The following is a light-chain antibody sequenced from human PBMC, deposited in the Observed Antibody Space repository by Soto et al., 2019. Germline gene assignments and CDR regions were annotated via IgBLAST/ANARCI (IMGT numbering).Light chain of an antibody. J-gene: IGKJ1*01. CDR2: DAS. CDR1: QGISSG. CDR3: QQFNSYPWT. V-gene: IGKV1-13*02. Sequence: AIQLTQSPSSLSASVGDRVTITCRASQGISSGLAWYQQKPGKAPKLLIYDASSLESGVPSRFSGSGSGTDFTLNISSLQPEDFATYYCQQFNSYPWTFGQGTKVEIK.